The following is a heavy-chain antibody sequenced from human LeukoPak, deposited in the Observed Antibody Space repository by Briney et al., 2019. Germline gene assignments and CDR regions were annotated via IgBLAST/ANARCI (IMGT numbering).Heavy chain of an antibody. CDR2: ISAYNGNT. D-gene: IGHD3-10*01. CDR3: ARGPYYYGSRWDWFDP. CDR1: GYTFTSYG. Sequence: ASVKVSCKASGYTFTSYGISWVRQAPGQGLEWMGWISAYNGNTNYAQKLQGRVTMTTDTSTSTAYMELRSLRSDDTAVYYCARGPYYYGSRWDWFDPWGQGTLVAVSS. V-gene: IGHV1-18*01. J-gene: IGHJ5*02.